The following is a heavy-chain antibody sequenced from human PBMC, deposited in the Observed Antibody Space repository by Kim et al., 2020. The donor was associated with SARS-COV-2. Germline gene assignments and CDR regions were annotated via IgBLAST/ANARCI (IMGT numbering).Heavy chain of an antibody. CDR1: GFTFSSYW. Sequence: GGSLRLSCAASGFTFSSYWMSWVRQSPGKSLAGMANINLNVRDQYHGHVEKGRFTVSRDNAKNSLYLQMNNLRAEDTAVYYCARDAYYYDSSGYYDAFDIWGQGTMVTVSS. D-gene: IGHD3-22*01. CDR3: ARDAYYYDSSGYYDAFDI. CDR2: INLNVRDQ. V-gene: IGHV3-7*01. J-gene: IGHJ3*02.